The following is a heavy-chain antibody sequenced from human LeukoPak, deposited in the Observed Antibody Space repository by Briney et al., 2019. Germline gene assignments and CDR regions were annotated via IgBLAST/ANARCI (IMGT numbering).Heavy chain of an antibody. J-gene: IGHJ6*03. Sequence: PSETLSLTCTVSGGSISSGSYYWSWIRQPAGKGLEWIGRIYTSGSTNYNPSLKSRVTISVDTSKNQFSLKLSSVTAADTAVYYCARAGYYYMDVWGKGTTVTVSS. CDR3: ARAGYYYMDV. CDR2: IYTSGST. V-gene: IGHV4-61*02. CDR1: GGSISSGSYY.